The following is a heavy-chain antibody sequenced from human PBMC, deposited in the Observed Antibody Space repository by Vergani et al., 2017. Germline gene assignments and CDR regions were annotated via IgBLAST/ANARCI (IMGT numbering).Heavy chain of an antibody. Sequence: VQLVESGGGLVKPGGSLRLSCGASGFTFKNNTMTWVRQSPGKGLEWVSSISSSSSYIYYADSVKGRFTISRDNAKNSLYLQMNSLRAEDTAVYYCARVYXDSSGYYYGELFDYWGQGTLVTVSS. J-gene: IGHJ4*02. CDR3: ARVYXDSSGYYYGELFDY. CDR1: GFTFKNNT. D-gene: IGHD3-22*01. V-gene: IGHV3-21*02. CDR2: ISSSSSYI.